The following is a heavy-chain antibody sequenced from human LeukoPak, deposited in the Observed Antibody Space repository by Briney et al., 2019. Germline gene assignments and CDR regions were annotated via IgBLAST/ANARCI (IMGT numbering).Heavy chain of an antibody. CDR2: VSGGGGST. CDR1: GFSFSSYV. D-gene: IGHD3-10*01. CDR3: AKVLWFGGKYFDY. Sequence: GGSLRLSCAASGFSFSSYVMSWVRQAPGKGLEWVSAVSGGGGSTYYADSVKGRFTISRDISKNTLYLQMNSLRAEDTAVYYCAKVLWFGGKYFDYWGQGTLVTVSS. V-gene: IGHV3-23*01. J-gene: IGHJ4*02.